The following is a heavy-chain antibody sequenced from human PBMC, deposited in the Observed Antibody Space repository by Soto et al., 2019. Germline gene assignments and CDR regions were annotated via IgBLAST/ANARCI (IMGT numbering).Heavy chain of an antibody. CDR2: ISAYNGNT. Sequence: ASVKASCKASGYTFTSYGISWVRQAPGQGLEWMGWISAYNGNTNYAQKLQGRVTMTTDTSTSTAYMELRSLRSDDTAVYYCARVVVPAAIPWFDPWGQGTLVTVSS. J-gene: IGHJ5*02. CDR3: ARVVVPAAIPWFDP. D-gene: IGHD2-2*01. CDR1: GYTFTSYG. V-gene: IGHV1-18*01.